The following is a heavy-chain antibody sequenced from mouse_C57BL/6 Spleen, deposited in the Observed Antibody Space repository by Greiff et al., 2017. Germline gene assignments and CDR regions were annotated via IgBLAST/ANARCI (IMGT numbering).Heavy chain of an antibody. CDR1: GFTFSSYA. CDR2: ISDGGSYT. J-gene: IGHJ2*01. CDR3: ARERRDLHYFDY. V-gene: IGHV5-4*01. Sequence: EVKLMESGGGLVKPGGSLKLSCAASGFTFSSYAMSWVRQTPEKRLEWVATISDGGSYTYYPDNVKGRFTISRDNAKNNLYLQMSHLKSEDTATYYCARERRDLHYFDYWGQGTPLTVS.